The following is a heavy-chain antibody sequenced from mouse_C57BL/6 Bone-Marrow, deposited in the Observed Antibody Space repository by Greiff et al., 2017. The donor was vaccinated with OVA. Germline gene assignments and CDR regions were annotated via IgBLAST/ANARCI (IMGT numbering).Heavy chain of an antibody. D-gene: IGHD2-5*01. CDR2: ISSGSSTI. J-gene: IGHJ4*01. CDR1: GFTFSDYG. Sequence: EVKLMESGGGLVKPGGSLKLSCAASGFTFSDYGMHWVRQAPEKGLEWVAYISSGSSTIYYADTVKGRFTISRDNAKNTLFLQMTSLRSEDTAMYYWARSYYSIFYSMDYWGQGTSVTVSS. CDR3: ARSYYSIFYSMDY. V-gene: IGHV5-17*01.